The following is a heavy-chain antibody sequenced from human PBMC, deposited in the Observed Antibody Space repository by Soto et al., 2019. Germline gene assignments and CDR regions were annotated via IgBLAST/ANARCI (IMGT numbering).Heavy chain of an antibody. J-gene: IGHJ6*02. D-gene: IGHD6-19*01. Sequence: QVQLVESGGGVVQPGRSLRLSFAASGLTFSSYAMHWVRQAPGKGLEWVAVISYEGSNKYYADSVKGRFTISRDNSKNTLYLQMNSLRAEDTAVYYLARALKSPYSSGPRTVHGMDVWGQGTTVTVSS. CDR3: ARALKSPYSSGPRTVHGMDV. CDR1: GLTFSSYA. V-gene: IGHV3-30-3*01. CDR2: ISYEGSNK.